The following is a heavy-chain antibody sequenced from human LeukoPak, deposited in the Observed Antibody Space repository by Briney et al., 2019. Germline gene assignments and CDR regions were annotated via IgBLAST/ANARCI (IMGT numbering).Heavy chain of an antibody. Sequence: GGSLRLSCAASGFTFSDYYMSWIRQAPGKGLEWVSYISSSGSTIYYADSVKGRFTISRDNAKNSLYLQMNSLRAEDTAVYYCAREEGYCTNGVCYTWFDPWGQGTLVTVSS. J-gene: IGHJ5*02. CDR1: GFTFSDYY. V-gene: IGHV3-11*01. D-gene: IGHD2-8*01. CDR3: AREEGYCTNGVCYTWFDP. CDR2: ISSSGSTI.